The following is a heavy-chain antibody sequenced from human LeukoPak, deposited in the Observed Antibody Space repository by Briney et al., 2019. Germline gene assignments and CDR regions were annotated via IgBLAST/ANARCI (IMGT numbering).Heavy chain of an antibody. CDR3: ARDGSYRHFDF. Sequence: ASVKVSFKASGYTFNDYGVSWVRQAPGQGLEWMGWISTYNDKTSYAQKFQGRGTLTTDTSTSTVYMELRSLTSDDTAVYYCARDGSYRHFDFWGQGTLVTVSS. V-gene: IGHV1-18*01. CDR1: GYTFNDYG. CDR2: ISTYNDKT. J-gene: IGHJ4*02. D-gene: IGHD1-14*01.